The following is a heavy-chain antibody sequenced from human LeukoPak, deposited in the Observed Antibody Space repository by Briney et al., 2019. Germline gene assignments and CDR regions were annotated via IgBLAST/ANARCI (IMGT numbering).Heavy chain of an antibody. CDR3: ARRMSGNWYSSETRYYFDY. Sequence: GESLKISCKGSGYSFTSYWIGWVRQMPGKGLEWMGIIYPGDSDTRYSPSFQGQVTISADNSISTAYLQWSSLKASDTAMYYCARRMSGNWYSSETRYYFDYWGQGTLVTVSS. V-gene: IGHV5-51*01. CDR1: GYSFTSYW. CDR2: IYPGDSDT. J-gene: IGHJ4*02. D-gene: IGHD6-19*01.